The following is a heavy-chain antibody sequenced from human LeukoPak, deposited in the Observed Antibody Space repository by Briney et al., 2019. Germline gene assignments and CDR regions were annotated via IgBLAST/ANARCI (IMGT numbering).Heavy chain of an antibody. Sequence: ASVKVSCKTSGYTFTGNYMHWVRQAPGQGLEWMGWINPNTGGTNYAQKFQGRVSMTRDTSISTAYMDLSRLRSDDTAVYYCARDSTPLDYWGQEPWSPSPQ. CDR3: ARDSTPLDY. J-gene: IGHJ4*01. D-gene: IGHD2/OR15-2a*01. CDR1: GYTFTGNY. CDR2: INPNTGGT. V-gene: IGHV1-2*02.